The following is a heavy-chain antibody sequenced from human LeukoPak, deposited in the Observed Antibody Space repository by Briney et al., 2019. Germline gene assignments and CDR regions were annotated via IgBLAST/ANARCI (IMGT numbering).Heavy chain of an antibody. CDR3: ARDPVSLLWFGQDLNLDY. D-gene: IGHD3-10*01. CDR1: GGTFSSYA. Sequence: SVKVSCKASGGTFSSYAISWVRQAPGQGLEWMGGIIPIFGTANYAQKFQGRVTITADKSTSTAYMELSSLRSEDTAVYYCARDPVSLLWFGQDLNLDYWGQGTLVTVSS. J-gene: IGHJ4*02. V-gene: IGHV1-69*06. CDR2: IIPIFGTA.